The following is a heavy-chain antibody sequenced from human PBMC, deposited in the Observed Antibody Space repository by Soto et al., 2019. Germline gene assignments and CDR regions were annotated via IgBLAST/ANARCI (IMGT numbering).Heavy chain of an antibody. J-gene: IGHJ6*01. CDR2: SRNRVNSHTT. V-gene: IGHV3-72*01. CDR1: GFTFSDHY. D-gene: IGHD1-26*01. Sequence: EVQLVESGGGLVQPGGSLRLSCAASGFTFSDHYMDWVRQAPGKGLEWVARSRNRVNSHTTEYAASVKGRFTISRDESKRCLYLRMNSLKLEDTAVYYCTRGLLGGAPSYTFHGMDVWGQGTTVTVSS. CDR3: TRGLLGGAPSYTFHGMDV.